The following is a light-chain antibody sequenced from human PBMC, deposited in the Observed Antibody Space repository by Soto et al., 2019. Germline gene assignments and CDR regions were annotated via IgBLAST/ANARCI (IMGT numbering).Light chain of an antibody. CDR3: SSYTTTSTPYV. CDR1: SSDVGGYNF. V-gene: IGLV2-14*01. J-gene: IGLJ1*01. Sequence: QSALTQPASVSGSPGQSITISCTGTSSDVGGYNFVSWYQQHPGKAPELMIYDVSNRPSGVSNRFSGSKSGNTASLTISGLQAEDEGDYYCSSYTTTSTPYVFGTGTTLTVL. CDR2: DVS.